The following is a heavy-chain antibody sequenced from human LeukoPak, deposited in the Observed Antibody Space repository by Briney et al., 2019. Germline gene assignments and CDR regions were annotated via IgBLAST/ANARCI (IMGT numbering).Heavy chain of an antibody. D-gene: IGHD3-10*01. CDR1: GGSISSYY. Sequence: PSETLSLTCTVSGGSISSYYWSWIRQPPGKGLEWASAISGSGGSTYYADSVKGRFTISRDNSKNTLYLQMNSLRAEDTAVYYCAKERKVRGVILWFDPWGQGTLVTVSS. CDR2: ISGSGGST. V-gene: IGHV3-23*01. J-gene: IGHJ5*02. CDR3: AKERKVRGVILWFDP.